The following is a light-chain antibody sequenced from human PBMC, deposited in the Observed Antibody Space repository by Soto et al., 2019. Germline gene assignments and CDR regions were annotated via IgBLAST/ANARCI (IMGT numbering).Light chain of an antibody. V-gene: IGKV3-20*01. J-gene: IGKJ1*01. Sequence: EIVVTQSPGTLSFSAVERATLSCRASQSVSTSYLAWYQQKPDQAPRLLIFATSSRATGIPDRFSGRGSGTDFTLTISRVEPEDFAVYYCQQYDSSQWTFGQGTK. CDR1: QSVSTSY. CDR2: ATS. CDR3: QQYDSSQWT.